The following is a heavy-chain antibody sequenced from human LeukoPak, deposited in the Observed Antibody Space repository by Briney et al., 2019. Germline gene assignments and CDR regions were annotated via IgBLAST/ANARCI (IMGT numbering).Heavy chain of an antibody. Sequence: RASVKVSCKASGYTFTGYYMHWVRQAPGQGLEWMGWINPNSGGTNYAQKFQGRVTMTRDTSISTAYMELSSLRSEDTAVYYCASAVRPGIAVAGIDYYYYGMDVWGQGTTVTVSS. J-gene: IGHJ6*02. V-gene: IGHV1-2*02. CDR2: INPNSGGT. CDR1: GYTFTGYY. CDR3: ASAVRPGIAVAGIDYYYYGMDV. D-gene: IGHD6-19*01.